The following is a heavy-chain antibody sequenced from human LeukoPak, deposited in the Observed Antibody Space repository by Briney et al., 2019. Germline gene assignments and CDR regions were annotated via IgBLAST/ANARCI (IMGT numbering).Heavy chain of an antibody. CDR2: IKQDGSEK. D-gene: IGHD3-3*01. CDR1: GFTFSRYW. CDR3: AKVGSMEWLLFDY. Sequence: GGSLRLSCAASGFTFSRYWMSWVRQAPGTGLEWVANIKQDGSEKYYVEPVKGRLTISRDNAKNSLYLQMNSLRTEDTALYFCAKVGSMEWLLFDYWGQGTLVTVSS. J-gene: IGHJ4*02. V-gene: IGHV3-7*03.